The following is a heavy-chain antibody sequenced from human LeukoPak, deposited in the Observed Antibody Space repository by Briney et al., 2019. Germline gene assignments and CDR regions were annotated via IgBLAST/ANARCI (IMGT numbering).Heavy chain of an antibody. CDR2: IRQDGGEK. D-gene: IGHD1-14*01. V-gene: IGHV3-7*01. CDR1: GFTFSSYW. CDR3: ARDYHKPYYFDS. Sequence: PGGSLRLSCAASGFTFSSYWISWVRQVPGKGLEWVANIRQDGGEKYHIDSVKGRFTISRDNAKNSLYLQMNSLRAEDTAVYYCARDYHKPYYFDSWGQGTLVTVSS. J-gene: IGHJ4*02.